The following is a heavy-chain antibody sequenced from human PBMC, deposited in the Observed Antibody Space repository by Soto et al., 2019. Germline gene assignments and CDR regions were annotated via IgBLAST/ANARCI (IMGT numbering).Heavy chain of an antibody. D-gene: IGHD6-13*01. CDR3: ARRRHRTVAAGNGDFDL. CDR2: IYPGDSDT. V-gene: IGHV5-51*01. J-gene: IGHJ2*01. Sequence: EVQLVQSGAEVKKPGESLRISCKGSGYSFTTYWIGWVRQMPGKGLEWIGIIYPGDSDTSYNSSFQGQVTISVAKSISTAYLQWNSLKASDTAMYYCARRRHRTVAAGNGDFDLWGRGTLVTVSS. CDR1: GYSFTTYW.